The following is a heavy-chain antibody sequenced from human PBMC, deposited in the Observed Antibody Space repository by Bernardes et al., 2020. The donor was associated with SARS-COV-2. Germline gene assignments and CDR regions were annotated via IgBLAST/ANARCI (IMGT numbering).Heavy chain of an antibody. V-gene: IGHV4-39*01. CDR2: MYYSGST. J-gene: IGHJ4*02. CDR1: GGSISSSSYY. CDR3: ARHAHTDTAMVDY. Sequence: SETLSLTCTVSGGSISSSSYYWGWIRQPPGKGLEWIGSMYYSGSTYYNPSLKSRVTISVDTSKNQFSLKLSSVTAADTAVYYCARHAHTDTAMVDYWGQGTLVTVSS. D-gene: IGHD5-18*01.